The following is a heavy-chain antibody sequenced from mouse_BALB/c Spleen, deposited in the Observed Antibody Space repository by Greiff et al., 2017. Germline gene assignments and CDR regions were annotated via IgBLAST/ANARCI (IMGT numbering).Heavy chain of an antibody. CDR1: GFSLTSYG. J-gene: IGHJ4*01. CDR2: IWAGGST. Sequence: VKLMESGPGLVAPSQSLSITCTVSGFSLTSYGVHWVRQPPGKGLEWLGVIWAGGSTNYNSALMSRLSISKDNSKSQVFLKMNSLQTDDTAMYYCARESYYGSRYYAMDYWGQGTSVTVSS. D-gene: IGHD1-1*01. CDR3: ARESYYGSRYYAMDY. V-gene: IGHV2-9*02.